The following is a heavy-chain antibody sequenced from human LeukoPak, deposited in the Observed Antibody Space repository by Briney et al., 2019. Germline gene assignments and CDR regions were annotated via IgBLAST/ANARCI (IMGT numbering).Heavy chain of an antibody. Sequence: PGGSLRLSCATSGFKFNLYAMTWVRQAPGKGLEWVSYISRSSSSIYYADSVKGRFTISRDNAKNSLYLQMNSLRAEDTAVYYCARDRSGWYRWYDPWGQGTLVTVSS. D-gene: IGHD6-19*01. CDR2: ISRSSSSI. J-gene: IGHJ5*02. CDR1: GFKFNLYA. CDR3: ARDRSGWYRWYDP. V-gene: IGHV3-48*04.